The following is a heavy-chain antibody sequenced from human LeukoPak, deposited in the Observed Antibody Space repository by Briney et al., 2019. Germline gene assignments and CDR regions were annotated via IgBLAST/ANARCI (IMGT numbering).Heavy chain of an antibody. D-gene: IGHD2/OR15-2a*01. CDR2: INPNSGDT. V-gene: IGHV1-2*02. Sequence: ASVKVSCKASGYTFTNYYIHWVRQAPGQGLEWMGWINPNSGDTKYAQNLQGRVTMTRDTSISTVYMDMSRLRSDDTALYYCARRDKYCHRFDYWGQGTLVTVSS. J-gene: IGHJ4*02. CDR3: ARRDKYCHRFDY. CDR1: GYTFTNYY.